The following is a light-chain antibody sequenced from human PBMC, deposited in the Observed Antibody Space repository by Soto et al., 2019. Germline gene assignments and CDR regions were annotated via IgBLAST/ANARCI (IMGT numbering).Light chain of an antibody. Sequence: QLVLTQSPSASAPLGASVKLTCTLGSGHSSYAIAWHQQQPEKGPRYLMKLNSDGSHSKGDGIPDRFSGSSSGAERYLTISSLQSEDEADYYCQTWGTGPAVFGGGTQLTVL. V-gene: IGLV4-69*01. CDR2: LNSDGSH. CDR1: SGHSSYA. J-gene: IGLJ7*01. CDR3: QTWGTGPAV.